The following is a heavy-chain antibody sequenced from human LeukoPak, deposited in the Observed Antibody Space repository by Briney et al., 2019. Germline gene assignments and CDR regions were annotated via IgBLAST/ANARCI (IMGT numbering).Heavy chain of an antibody. V-gene: IGHV4-59*01. CDR3: ARVWRSYGLNYYYYYYMDV. D-gene: IGHD5-18*01. J-gene: IGHJ6*03. CDR1: GGSISSYY. CDR2: IYYSGST. Sequence: SETLSLTCTVSGGSISSYYWSWIRQPPGKGLEWIGYIYYSGSTNYNPSLKSRVTISVDTSKNQFSLKLSSVTAADTAVYYCARVWRSYGLNYYYYYYMDVWGKGTTVTISS.